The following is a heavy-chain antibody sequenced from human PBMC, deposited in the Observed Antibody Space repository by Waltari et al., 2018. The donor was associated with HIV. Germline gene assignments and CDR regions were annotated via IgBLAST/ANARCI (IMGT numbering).Heavy chain of an antibody. V-gene: IGHV4-39*01. D-gene: IGHD6-6*01. Sequence: QLQLQESGPGLVKPSATLSLTCTFSGGSISSSTYYLGWFRQPPGKGLEWIGSIYFSGSTYYYPSLKSRVTISVDTSKNQFSLKLSSVTAADTAVYYCARHGTRDSSSDWGQGTLVTVSS. CDR1: GGSISSSTYY. CDR2: IYFSGST. J-gene: IGHJ4*02. CDR3: ARHGTRDSSSD.